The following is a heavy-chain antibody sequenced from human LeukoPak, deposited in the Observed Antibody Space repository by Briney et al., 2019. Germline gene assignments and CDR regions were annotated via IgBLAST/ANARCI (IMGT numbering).Heavy chain of an antibody. J-gene: IGHJ5*02. CDR2: IYSSGST. V-gene: IGHV4-39*01. D-gene: IGHD1-1*01. Sequence: SETLSLTCTVSGGSISSSSYYWGWIRQPPGKGLEWIGGIYSSGSTYYNPSLKSRVTISVDTSKNQFSLKLSSVTAADTAVYYCARQGGGTTGIFEWFDPWGQGTLVTVSS. CDR3: ARQGGGTTGIFEWFDP. CDR1: GGSISSSSYY.